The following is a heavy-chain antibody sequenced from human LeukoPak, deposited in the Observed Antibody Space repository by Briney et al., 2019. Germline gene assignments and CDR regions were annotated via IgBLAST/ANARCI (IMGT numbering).Heavy chain of an antibody. J-gene: IGHJ5*02. CDR2: IYPGDSDT. CDR1: GYSFTSYW. D-gene: IGHD2-2*03. Sequence: GESLKISCKGSGYSFTSYWIGWVRQMPGKGLEWMGIIYPGDSDTRYSPSFQGQVTISADKSISTAYLQWSSLKASDTAMYYCARHGGYYSSTSCYASWFDPWGQGTLVTVSS. CDR3: ARHGGYYSSTSCYASWFDP. V-gene: IGHV5-51*01.